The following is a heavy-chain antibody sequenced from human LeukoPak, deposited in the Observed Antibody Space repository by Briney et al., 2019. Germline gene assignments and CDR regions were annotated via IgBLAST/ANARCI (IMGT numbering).Heavy chain of an antibody. J-gene: IGHJ4*02. D-gene: IGHD3-22*01. CDR2: ISSSSSTI. CDR1: GFTFSSYR. CDR3: AKDRWSYYDSSGYYLH. Sequence: PGGSLRLSCVVSGFTFSSYRMNWVRQAPGKGLEWVSYISSSSSTIYYADSVKGRFTISRDNAKNSLYLQMNSLRAEDTAVYYCAKDRWSYYDSSGYYLHWGQGTLVTVSS. V-gene: IGHV3-48*01.